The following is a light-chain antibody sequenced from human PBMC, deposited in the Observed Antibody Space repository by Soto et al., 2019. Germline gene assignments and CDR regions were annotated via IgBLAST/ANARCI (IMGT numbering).Light chain of an antibody. Sequence: EIVWTQSPGTLSFSPREIATLSSRTRQSVSSSYLAWYQQKPGQAPRLLIYGASSRATGIPDRFSGSGSGTDFTLTISNLEPEDFAVYYCQQYGSSPWTCRGGPKVEIK. J-gene: IGKJ1*01. CDR1: QSVSSSY. CDR2: GAS. V-gene: IGKV3-20*01. CDR3: QQYGSSPWT.